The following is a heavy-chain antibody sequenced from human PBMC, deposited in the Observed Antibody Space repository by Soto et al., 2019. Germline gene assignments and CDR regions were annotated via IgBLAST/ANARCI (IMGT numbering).Heavy chain of an antibody. V-gene: IGHV1-18*01. CDR3: ARDDFVVRGVSYYYGMDV. J-gene: IGHJ6*02. D-gene: IGHD3-10*01. CDR1: GYTFSSYG. Sequence: QAQLVQSGAEVKKPGASVKVSCKASGYTFSSYGITWVRQAPGQGLEWMAWISGYNGNTNYAQNLQGRVTMTTDTSTNTAYMELRSLRSDDTAVYYCARDDFVVRGVSYYYGMDVWGQGTTVTVSS. CDR2: ISGYNGNT.